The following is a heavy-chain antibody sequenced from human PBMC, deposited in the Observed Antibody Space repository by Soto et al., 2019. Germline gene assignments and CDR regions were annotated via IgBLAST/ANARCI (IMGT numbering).Heavy chain of an antibody. V-gene: IGHV4-39*01. CDR1: GGSISSSSYY. J-gene: IGHJ4*02. D-gene: IGHD2-8*01. Sequence: ASETLSLTCTVSGGSISSSSYYWGWIRQPPGKGLEWIGSIYYSGSTYYNPSLKSRVTISVDTSKNQFSLKLSSVTAADTAVYYCARLGLEQVCYDYWGQGTLVTVSS. CDR3: ARLGLEQVCYDY. CDR2: IYYSGST.